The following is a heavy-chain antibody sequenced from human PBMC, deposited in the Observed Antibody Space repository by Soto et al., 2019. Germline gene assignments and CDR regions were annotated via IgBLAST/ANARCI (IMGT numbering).Heavy chain of an antibody. CDR1: GYTFTNYG. Sequence: QVQLAQSGAEVKKPGASVKVSCKASGYTFTNYGVSWVRQAPGQGLEWMGWINTYNGNTNYEEKFQGRVTVTTDTPTTTAYMELRSLRSDDTAVYYCARGADPTYFDNWGQGTLVTVSS. CDR3: ARGADPTYFDN. V-gene: IGHV1-18*01. D-gene: IGHD6-25*01. J-gene: IGHJ4*02. CDR2: INTYNGNT.